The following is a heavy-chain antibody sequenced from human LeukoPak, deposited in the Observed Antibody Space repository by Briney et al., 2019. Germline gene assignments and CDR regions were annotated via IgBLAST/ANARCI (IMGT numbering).Heavy chain of an antibody. CDR3: AREAQETYSPSWGLYDPSYYIDA. V-gene: IGHV4-61*09. D-gene: IGHD2-2*01. CDR1: SGSMNSGLYS. CDR2: ISSSGTT. J-gene: IGHJ6*03. Sequence: SETLSLTCTVSSGSMNSGLYSWTWVRQPAGKGLEWIGQISSSGTTTYNPSLKSRVTISLDTSKNFFSLIVNSVTAADTAVYYCAREAQETYSPSWGLYDPSYYIDARGQGTTVTVSS.